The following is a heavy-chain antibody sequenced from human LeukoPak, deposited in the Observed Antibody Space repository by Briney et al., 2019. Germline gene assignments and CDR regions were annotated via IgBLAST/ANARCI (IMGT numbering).Heavy chain of an antibody. CDR3: AKLGLAGGSDY. CDR2: ISYDGSNK. D-gene: IGHD3-16*01. J-gene: IGHJ4*02. Sequence: PGGSLRLSCAASGFTFSSYGMHWVRQAPGKGLEWVAVISYDGSNKYYADSVKGRFTISRDNSKNTLYLQMNSLRAEDTAVYYCAKLGLAGGSDYWGQGTLVTVSS. CDR1: GFTFSSYG. V-gene: IGHV3-30*18.